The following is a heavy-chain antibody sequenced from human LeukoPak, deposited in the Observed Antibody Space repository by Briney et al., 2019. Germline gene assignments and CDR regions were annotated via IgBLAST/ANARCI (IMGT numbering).Heavy chain of an antibody. V-gene: IGHV4-4*09. CDR1: GGSISSYY. J-gene: IGHJ6*03. CDR3: ARELGYYYMDV. CDR2: IYTSGST. Sequence: SETLSLTCTVSGGSISSYYWSWIRQPPGKGLEWIGYIYTSGSTDYNPSLKSRVTISVDTSKNQFSLKLSSVTAADTAVYYCARELGYYYMDVWGKGTTVTVSS. D-gene: IGHD3-16*01.